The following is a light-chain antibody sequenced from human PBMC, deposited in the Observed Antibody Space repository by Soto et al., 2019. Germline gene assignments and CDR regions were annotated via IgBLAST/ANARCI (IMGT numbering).Light chain of an antibody. CDR3: MQALHTLFT. J-gene: IGKJ3*01. CDR2: LGS. CDR1: QSLLHSNRHNY. Sequence: DIVMTQSPVSVAVTPGDPASISCRSSQSLLHSNRHNYLDWYLQKPGQSPQLLIYLGSNRASGVPNRFSGSGSGTDFTLNITRIEAEDVGVYFCMQALHTLFTFGPGTKVDI. V-gene: IGKV2-28*01.